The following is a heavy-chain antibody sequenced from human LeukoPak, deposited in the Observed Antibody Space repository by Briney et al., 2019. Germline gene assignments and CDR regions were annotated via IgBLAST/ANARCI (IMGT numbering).Heavy chain of an antibody. CDR1: GGSFSGYY. J-gene: IGHJ6*03. V-gene: IGHV4-34*01. CDR3: ARSVAVAGTEYYYYYYMDV. CDR2: INHSGST. D-gene: IGHD6-19*01. Sequence: SETLSLTCAVYGGSFSGYYWSWIRQPPGKGLEWIGEINHSGSTNYNPSLKSRVTISVDTSKNQFSLKLSSVTAADTAVYYCARSVAVAGTEYYYYYYMDVWGEGTTVTVSS.